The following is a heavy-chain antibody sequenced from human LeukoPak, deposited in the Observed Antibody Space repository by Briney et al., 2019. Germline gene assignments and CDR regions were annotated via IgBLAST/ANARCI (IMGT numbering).Heavy chain of an antibody. CDR3: ATDLAGCSSTSCYSA. CDR1: GYTLTELS. V-gene: IGHV1-24*01. J-gene: IGHJ4*02. D-gene: IGHD2-2*01. Sequence: GASVKVSCKVSGYTLTELSMHWVRQAPGKELEWMGGFDPEDGETIYAQKFQGRVTMTEDTSTDTAYMELSSLRSEDTAVYYCATDLAGCSSTSCYSAWGQGTLVTVSS. CDR2: FDPEDGET.